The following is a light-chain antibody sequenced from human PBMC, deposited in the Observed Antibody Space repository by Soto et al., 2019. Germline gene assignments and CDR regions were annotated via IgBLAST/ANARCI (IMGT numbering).Light chain of an antibody. CDR1: QTIMTY. J-gene: IGKJ1*01. CDR2: AAS. Sequence: DIQMTQSPSSLSASVGDEVTITCRASQTIMTYLNWYQLKPGKPPRLLIYAASSLQSGVPSRFSSSGSGTDFTLTISSVQPEDFATYSCQQSYNSPQTFGPGTKGEN. V-gene: IGKV1-39*01. CDR3: QQSYNSPQT.